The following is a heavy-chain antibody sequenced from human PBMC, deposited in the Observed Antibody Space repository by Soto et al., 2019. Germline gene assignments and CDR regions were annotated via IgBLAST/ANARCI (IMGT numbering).Heavy chain of an antibody. CDR3: AGGRDSDS. Sequence: SETLSLTCDVSGGSITTSDLWTLVRHFPGRGLEWVGEIAHDGHTNNNPSLSGRVTMSGDRSTCQCSLKVASVNAAVTAVYFCAGGRDSDSWGQGTLVTVSS. CDR2: IAHDGHT. D-gene: IGHD1-26*01. CDR1: GGSITTSDL. V-gene: IGHV4-4*02. J-gene: IGHJ5*01.